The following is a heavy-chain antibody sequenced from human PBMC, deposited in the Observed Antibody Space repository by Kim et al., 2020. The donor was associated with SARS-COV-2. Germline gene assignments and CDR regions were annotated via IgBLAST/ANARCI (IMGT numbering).Heavy chain of an antibody. V-gene: IGHV4-31*03. Sequence: SETLSLTCTVSGGSISSGGYYWSWIRQHPGKGLEWIGYIYYSGSTYYNPSLKSRVTISVDTSKNQFSLKLSSVTAADTAVYYCARDVRGVLGVTSYYYYGMDVWGQGTTVTVSS. J-gene: IGHJ6*02. CDR3: ARDVRGVLGVTSYYYYGMDV. CDR1: GGSISSGGYY. D-gene: IGHD1-26*01. CDR2: IYYSGST.